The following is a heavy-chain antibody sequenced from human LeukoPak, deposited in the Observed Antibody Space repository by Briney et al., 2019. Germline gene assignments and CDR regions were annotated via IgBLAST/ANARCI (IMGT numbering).Heavy chain of an antibody. V-gene: IGHV4-59*01. CDR2: IDYSGTT. J-gene: IGHJ4*02. Sequence: ASETLTLTCTVSGDSIDSYYWSWIRQPPGKGLEWIGYIDYSGTTNYNPSLKSRVTISLDTSKNQFSLKLSSVTAADTAVYYCARVGGRSRAVDYWGQGTLVTVSS. CDR3: ARVGGRSRAVDY. D-gene: IGHD1-26*01. CDR1: GDSIDSYY.